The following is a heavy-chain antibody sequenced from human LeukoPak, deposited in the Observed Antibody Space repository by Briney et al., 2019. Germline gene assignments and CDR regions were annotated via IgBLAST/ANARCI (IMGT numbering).Heavy chain of an antibody. V-gene: IGHV4-38-2*02. D-gene: IGHD5-12*01. CDR3: ARGVYSGYEYWFVP. J-gene: IGHJ5*02. CDR2: ASPTGST. Sequence: PSESLTLSCTVSGYTFSSDYNWWWRQPPAEGVLEWIGSASPTGSTYYNQSLKSRVTISIDTSKNTFSLKLNSLSAADTAVYYCARGVYSGYEYWFVPWGQGTWVTAPS. CDR1: GYTFSSDYN.